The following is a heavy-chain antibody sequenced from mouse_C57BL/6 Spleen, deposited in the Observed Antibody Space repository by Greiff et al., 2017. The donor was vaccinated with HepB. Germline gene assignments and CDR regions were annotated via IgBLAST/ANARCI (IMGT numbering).Heavy chain of an antibody. D-gene: IGHD2-5*01. CDR1: GYSITSGYY. CDR3: AQSNYEYFDV. Sequence: EVKLVESGPGLVKPSQSLSLTCSVTGYSITSGYYWNWIRQFPGNKLEWMGYISYDGSNNYNPSLKNRISITRDTSKNQFFLKLNSVTTEDTATYYCAQSNYEYFDVWGTGTTVTVSS. CDR2: ISYDGSN. V-gene: IGHV3-6*01. J-gene: IGHJ1*03.